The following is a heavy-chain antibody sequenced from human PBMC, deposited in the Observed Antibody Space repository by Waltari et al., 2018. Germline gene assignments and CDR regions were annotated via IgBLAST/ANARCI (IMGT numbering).Heavy chain of an antibody. J-gene: IGHJ4*02. CDR2: IRRKTDGETT. Sequence: DAQWEESGRVMVKLGGSLSLAGVVRGLTFSSVWMTWVRQAPGKGLEGVGRIRRKTDGETTDYAAPVQGRLNISRDDATKAVYLQMNRLTVEETALYYCTTKYYNSNSGDYRLDYGGEGTPVSVSS. V-gene: IGHV3-15*01. CDR3: TTKYYNSNSGDYRLDY. CDR1: GLTFSSVW. D-gene: IGHD3-22*01.